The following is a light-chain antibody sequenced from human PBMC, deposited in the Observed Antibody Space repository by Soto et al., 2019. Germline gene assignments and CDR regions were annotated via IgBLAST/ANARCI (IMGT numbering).Light chain of an antibody. J-gene: IGKJ4*01. CDR3: EQYHEWPLT. Sequence: ETVMTQSPGTLSLSPGERATLSCRASQSVSSNLAWYQQKPGQAPRLLIYDASARATGIPARFSGSGSGTEFTLTISSLQSEDFAVYYCEQYHEWPLTFGGGTEVEIK. V-gene: IGKV3D-15*01. CDR1: QSVSSN. CDR2: DAS.